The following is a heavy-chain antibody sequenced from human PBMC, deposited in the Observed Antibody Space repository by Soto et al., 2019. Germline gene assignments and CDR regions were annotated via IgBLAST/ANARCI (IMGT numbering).Heavy chain of an antibody. Sequence: GGSLRLSCAASGFSFSDYYMTWIRQAPGKGLEWLSYISESSTYTKYTDSVEGRFTISRDNSKSTVYLQMNSLRAEDTAIYYCAKDTYYYDSSGYYVFDYWGQGALVTVSS. CDR3: AKDTYYYDSSGYYVFDY. V-gene: IGHV3-11*06. J-gene: IGHJ4*02. CDR1: GFSFSDYY. D-gene: IGHD3-22*01. CDR2: ISESSTYT.